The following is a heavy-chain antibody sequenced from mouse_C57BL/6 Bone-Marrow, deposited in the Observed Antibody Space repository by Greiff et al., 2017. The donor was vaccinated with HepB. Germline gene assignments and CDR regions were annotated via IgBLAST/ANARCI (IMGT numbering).Heavy chain of an antibody. CDR3: AREPLYVDY. Sequence: EVNVVESGGGLVKPGGSLKLSCAASGFTFSSYAMSWVRQTPEKRLEWVATISDGGSYTYYPDNVKGRFTISRDNAKNNLYLQMSHLKSEDTAMYYCAREPLYVDYWGQGTTLTVSS. CDR1: GFTFSSYA. J-gene: IGHJ2*01. V-gene: IGHV5-4*01. D-gene: IGHD2-3*01. CDR2: ISDGGSYT.